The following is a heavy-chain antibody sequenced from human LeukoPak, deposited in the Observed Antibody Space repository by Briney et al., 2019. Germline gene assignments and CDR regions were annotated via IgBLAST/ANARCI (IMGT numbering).Heavy chain of an antibody. D-gene: IGHD6-13*01. CDR2: INHSGST. CDR1: GGSFSGYY. J-gene: IGHJ5*02. V-gene: IGHV4-34*01. CDR3: ARGRWVGSSWYSAARNWFDP. Sequence: SETLSLTCAVYGGSFSGYYWSWIRRPPGKGLEWIGEINHSGSTNYNPSLKSRVTVSVDTSKNQFSLKLSPVTAADTAVYYCARGRWVGSSWYSAARNWFDPWGQGTLVTVSS.